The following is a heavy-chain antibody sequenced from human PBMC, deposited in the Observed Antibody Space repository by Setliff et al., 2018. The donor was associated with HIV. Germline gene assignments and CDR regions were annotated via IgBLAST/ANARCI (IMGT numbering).Heavy chain of an antibody. V-gene: IGHV4-59*01. D-gene: IGHD6-19*01. CDR3: ARDRGSGWYGYFQQ. Sequence: LSLTCIVSGGSIDNYYWNWVRQPPGKGPEWIGNMCHNENGVTTNQNPSLKSRVVMYLDRTKNEFSLSLFSATTADTAVYYCARDRGSGWYGYFQQWGQGSQVTVSS. J-gene: IGHJ1*01. CDR1: GGSIDNYY. CDR2: MCHNENGVTT.